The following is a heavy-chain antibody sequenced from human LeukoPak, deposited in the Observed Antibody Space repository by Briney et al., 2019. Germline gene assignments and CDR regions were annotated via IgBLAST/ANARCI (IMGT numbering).Heavy chain of an antibody. J-gene: IGHJ6*02. V-gene: IGHV4-34*01. CDR3: ARVSRYYDFWSGYQTAAYYYYGMDV. CDR2: INHSGST. D-gene: IGHD3-3*01. CDR1: GGSISSYY. Sequence: SETLSLTCTVSGGSISSYYWSWIRQPPGKGLEWIGEINHSGSTNYNPSLKSRVTISVDTSKNQFSLKLSSVTAADTAVYYCARVSRYYDFWSGYQTAAYYYYGMDVWGQGTTVTVSS.